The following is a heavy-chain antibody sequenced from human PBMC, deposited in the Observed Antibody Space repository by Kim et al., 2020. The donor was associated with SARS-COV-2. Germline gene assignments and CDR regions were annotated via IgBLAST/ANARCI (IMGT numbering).Heavy chain of an antibody. Sequence: KFQGRVTITADESTSTAYMELSSLRSEDTAVYYCASSPYDSIVDDGMDVWGQGTTVTVSS. V-gene: IGHV1-69*01. D-gene: IGHD3-22*01. CDR3: ASSPYDSIVDDGMDV. J-gene: IGHJ6*02.